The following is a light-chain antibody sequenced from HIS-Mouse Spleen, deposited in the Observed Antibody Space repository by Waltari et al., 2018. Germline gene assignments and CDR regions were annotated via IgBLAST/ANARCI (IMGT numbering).Light chain of an antibody. CDR1: NIGSKS. CDR3: QVWDSSSEWV. J-gene: IGLJ3*02. Sequence: SYVLTQPPSVSVAPGQTARITCGGNNIGSKSVHWYQQKPGQAPVLVVYDDSDRPSGIPGRFSGSNSGNTATLTISRVEAGDEADYYCQVWDSSSEWVFGGGTKLTVL. V-gene: IGLV3-21*02. CDR2: DDS.